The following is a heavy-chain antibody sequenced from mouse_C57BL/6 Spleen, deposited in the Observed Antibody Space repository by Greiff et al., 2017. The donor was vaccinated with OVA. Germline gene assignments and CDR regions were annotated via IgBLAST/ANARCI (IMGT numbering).Heavy chain of an antibody. CDR2: IYPGSGNT. CDR3: ARSADYYGSSYFDY. CDR1: GYTFTDYY. Sequence: QVQLQQSGAELVRPGASVKLSCKASGYTFTDYYINWVKQRPGQGLEWIARIYPGSGNTYYNEKFKGKATLTADKSSSTAYMQLSSLTSEDSAVYFCARSADYYGSSYFDYWGQGTTLTVSS. J-gene: IGHJ2*01. V-gene: IGHV1-76*01. D-gene: IGHD1-1*01.